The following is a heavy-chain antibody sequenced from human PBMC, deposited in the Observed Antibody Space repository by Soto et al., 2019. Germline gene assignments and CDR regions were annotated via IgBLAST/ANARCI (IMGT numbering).Heavy chain of an antibody. CDR2: ISGSGSTT. J-gene: IGHJ3*01. D-gene: IGHD3-22*01. V-gene: IGHV3-23*01. CDR1: GFSFNNHA. CDR3: AKDRRMLTMVVVGAFDF. Sequence: VQLLESGGGLVQPGGSLRLSCAASGFSFNNHAMTWVRQAPGKGLEWVSGISGSGSTTHYADSVKGRFTISRDNSKDTLYLQMNSLRPEDTAVYYCAKDRRMLTMVVVGAFDFWGLGTMVTVSS.